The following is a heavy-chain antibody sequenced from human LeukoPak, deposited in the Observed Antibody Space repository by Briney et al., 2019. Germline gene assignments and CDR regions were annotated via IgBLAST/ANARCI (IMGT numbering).Heavy chain of an antibody. CDR2: IYTSGST. V-gene: IGHV4-4*09. CDR3: AAAPTNLNWFDP. Sequence: SETLSLTCTVSGGSISSHYWSWIRQPPGKGLEWIGYIYTSGSTNYNPSLKSRVTISVDTSKNQFSLKLSSVTAADTAVYYCAAAPTNLNWFDPWGQGTLVTVSS. D-gene: IGHD2-15*01. J-gene: IGHJ5*02. CDR1: GGSISSHY.